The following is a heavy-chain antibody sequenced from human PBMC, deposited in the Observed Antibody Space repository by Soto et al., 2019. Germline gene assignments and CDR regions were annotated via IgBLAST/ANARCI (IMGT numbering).Heavy chain of an antibody. J-gene: IGHJ4*02. CDR1: GESFSGYI. Sequence: QVQLQQSGTGLLKPSETLSLTCAVYGESFSGYIWTWIRQTPGQGLQWIGQINHSGSASYNPSLKSRVTISVHTSNRQFSLELSSVTAADTAVYYCARGLITGSHYSGGWYYFDSWGQGTQVTVSS. CDR3: ARGLITGSHYSGGWYYFDS. D-gene: IGHD6-19*01. V-gene: IGHV4-34*01. CDR2: INHSGSA.